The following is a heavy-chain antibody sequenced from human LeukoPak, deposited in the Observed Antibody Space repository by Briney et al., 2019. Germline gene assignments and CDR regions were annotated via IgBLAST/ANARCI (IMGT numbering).Heavy chain of an antibody. CDR3: ARHPDAGTTDY. CDR1: GFTFSTYW. D-gene: IGHD1-14*01. V-gene: IGHV3-7*04. Sequence: GGSLRLSCAASGFTFSTYWMSWVRQAPGKGLEWVAIIKEDGSHKNYLDSVRGRFTISRDNDKNSLYQQMDSLRAEDAAMYYCARHPDAGTTDYWGQGTLVTVSS. CDR2: IKEDGSHK. J-gene: IGHJ4*02.